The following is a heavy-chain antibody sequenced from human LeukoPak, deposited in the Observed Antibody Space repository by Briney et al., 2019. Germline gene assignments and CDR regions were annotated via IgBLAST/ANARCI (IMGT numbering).Heavy chain of an antibody. Sequence: ASVKVSCKASGYTFTSYDINWVRQATGQGLEWMGWMNPNSGNTGYAQKFQGRVTMTRNTSISTAYMELSSLGSEDTAVYYCARGGGITMVQGEARDFDYWGQGTLVTVSS. D-gene: IGHD3-10*01. J-gene: IGHJ4*02. V-gene: IGHV1-8*01. CDR3: ARGGGITMVQGEARDFDY. CDR2: MNPNSGNT. CDR1: GYTFTSYD.